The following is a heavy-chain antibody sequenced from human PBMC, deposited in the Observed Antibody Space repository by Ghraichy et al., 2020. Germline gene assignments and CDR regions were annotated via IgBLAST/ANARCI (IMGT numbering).Heavy chain of an antibody. CDR3: ARVSYDILTGFPNPNQNWFDP. CDR2: MNPNSGNT. D-gene: IGHD3-9*01. J-gene: IGHJ5*02. CDR1: GYTFTSYD. Sequence: ASVKVSCKASGYTFTSYDINWVRQATGQGLEWMGWMNPNSGNTGYAQKFQGRVTMTRNTSISTAYMELSSLRSEDTAVYYCARVSYDILTGFPNPNQNWFDPWGQGTLVTVSS. V-gene: IGHV1-8*01.